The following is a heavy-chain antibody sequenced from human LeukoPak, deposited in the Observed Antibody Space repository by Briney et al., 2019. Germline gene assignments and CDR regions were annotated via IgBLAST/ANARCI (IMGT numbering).Heavy chain of an antibody. CDR3: ARNDYGGNSGFR. CDR2: IYYSGST. CDR1: GGSISSGDYY. Sequence: SETLSLTCTVSGGSISSGDYYWRWIRQPPGKGLEWIGYIYYSGSTYYNPSLKSRVTISVDTSKNQFSLKLSSVTAADTAVYYCARNDYGGNSGFRWGQGTLVTVSS. V-gene: IGHV4-30-4*08. J-gene: IGHJ4*02. D-gene: IGHD4-23*01.